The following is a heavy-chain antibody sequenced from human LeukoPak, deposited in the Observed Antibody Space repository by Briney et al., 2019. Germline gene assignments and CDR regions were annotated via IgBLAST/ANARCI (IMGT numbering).Heavy chain of an antibody. CDR3: ARGEGLSPEYTTSALDY. D-gene: IGHD2-2*01. CDR2: IRPNSGDT. V-gene: IGHV1-2*02. CDR1: GYTFTGYY. J-gene: IGHJ4*02. Sequence: GASVKVSCKASGYTFTGYYMHWIRQAPGHGLEWVGWIRPNSGDTNYAQKFQGRVSMTRDTSISTAYVEVISDDTAVYFCARGEGLSPEYTTSALDYWGQGTLVTVSS.